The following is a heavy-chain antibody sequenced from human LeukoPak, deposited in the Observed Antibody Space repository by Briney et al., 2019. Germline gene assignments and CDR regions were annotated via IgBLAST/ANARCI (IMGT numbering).Heavy chain of an antibody. J-gene: IGHJ6*03. CDR1: GFTFRSYG. CDR2: IQYDGSNE. V-gene: IGHV3-30*02. D-gene: IGHD2-8*01. Sequence: GGSLRLSCAASGFTFRSYGMHRVRQAPGKGLEWVAYIQYDGSNEQYAHSVKGRFRISRDSSKNILYLQMDCLRAEDTAVYYCAKDRCSNGIGCYYYYMDVWGKGTTVTISS. CDR3: AKDRCSNGIGCYYYYMDV.